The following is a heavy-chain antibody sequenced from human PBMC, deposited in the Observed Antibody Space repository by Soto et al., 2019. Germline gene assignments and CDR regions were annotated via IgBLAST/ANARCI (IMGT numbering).Heavy chain of an antibody. D-gene: IGHD3-16*01. Sequence: GGSLRLSCAASGFTFSHYWMHWVRQTPGKGLVWVSRINPAGTITNYADSVEGRFTISRDNADSALFLQMNSLSAEDTAIYYCTSDTFGLRDTWGQGTLVTVSS. J-gene: IGHJ5*02. V-gene: IGHV3-74*01. CDR1: GFTFSHYW. CDR3: TSDTFGLRDT. CDR2: INPAGTIT.